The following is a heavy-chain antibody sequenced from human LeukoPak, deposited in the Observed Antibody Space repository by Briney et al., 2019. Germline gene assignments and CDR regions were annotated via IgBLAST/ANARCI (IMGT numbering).Heavy chain of an antibody. CDR3: ARDFSGWYYNWFDP. V-gene: IGHV3-74*01. Sequence: PGGSLRLSCAASGFTFSSYWMHWVRQAPGKGLVWVARINSDGTYATYADSVKGRFTISRDNAKNTLYLQMNSQRDEDTAVYYCARDFSGWYYNWFDPWGQGTLVTVSS. D-gene: IGHD6-19*01. J-gene: IGHJ5*02. CDR1: GFTFSSYW. CDR2: INSDGTYA.